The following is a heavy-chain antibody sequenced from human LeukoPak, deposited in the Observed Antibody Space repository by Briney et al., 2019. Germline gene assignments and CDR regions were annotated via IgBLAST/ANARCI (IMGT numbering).Heavy chain of an antibody. J-gene: IGHJ4*02. V-gene: IGHV4-59*08. D-gene: IGHD5-24*01. Sequence: SETLSLTCTVSGGSISSYYWSWIRQPPGKGLEWIGYIYYSGSTNYNPSLKSRVTISVDTSKNQFSLKLSSVTAADTAVYYCAIVRRDGYNYYFDYWGQGTLVTVSS. CDR3: AIVRRDGYNYYFDY. CDR1: GGSISSYY. CDR2: IYYSGST.